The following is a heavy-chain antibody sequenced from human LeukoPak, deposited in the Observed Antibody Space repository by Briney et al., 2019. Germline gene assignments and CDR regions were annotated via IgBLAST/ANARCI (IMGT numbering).Heavy chain of an antibody. CDR1: GFTVSSNY. D-gene: IGHD4-17*01. J-gene: IGHJ6*02. V-gene: IGHV3-23*01. Sequence: GGSLRLACAASGFTVSSNYMGWVRQAPGKGLEWVSAISGSGGGTYYADSVKGRFTISRDNSKNTLYLQMNSLRAEDTAVYYCAKSLGGDYHYYGMDVWGQGTTVTVSS. CDR3: AKSLGGDYHYYGMDV. CDR2: ISGSGGGT.